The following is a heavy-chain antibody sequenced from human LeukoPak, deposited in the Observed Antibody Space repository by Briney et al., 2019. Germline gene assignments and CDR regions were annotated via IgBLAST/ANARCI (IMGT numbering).Heavy chain of an antibody. D-gene: IGHD3-10*01. V-gene: IGHV4-59*11. J-gene: IGHJ3*02. CDR1: GGSISSHY. CDR2: IYYSGST. CDR3: ARARGAFDI. Sequence: PSETLSITCTVSGGSISSHYWSWIRQPPGKGLEWIGYIYYSGSTNYNPSLKSRVTISVDTSKNQFSLKLSSVTAADTAVYYCARARGAFDIWGQGTMVTVSS.